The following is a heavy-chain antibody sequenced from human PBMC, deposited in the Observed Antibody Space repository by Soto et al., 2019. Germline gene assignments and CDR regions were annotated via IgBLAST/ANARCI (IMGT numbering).Heavy chain of an antibody. CDR2: ISYDGSNK. Sequence: PGGSLRLSCAASGFTFSSYAMHWVRQAPGKGLEWVAVISYDGSNKYYADSVKGRFTISRDNSKNTLYLQMNSLRAEDTAVYYCARDCRMENWNDSHFDYWGQGTLVTVSS. CDR3: ARDCRMENWNDSHFDY. CDR1: GFTFSSYA. V-gene: IGHV3-30-3*01. D-gene: IGHD1-1*01. J-gene: IGHJ4*02.